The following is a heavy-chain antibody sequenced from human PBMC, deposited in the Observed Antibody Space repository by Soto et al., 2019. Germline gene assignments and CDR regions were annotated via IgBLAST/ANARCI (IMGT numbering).Heavy chain of an antibody. CDR3: GRDGDEWDRRYFDS. D-gene: IGHD1-26*01. Sequence: QVQLTQSGADVKMPGASVMVSCKATGQTYTKYGISWVRQAPGQGLEWLGWISANRGHTNYDPKFQGRVTMTTDTSPNTVYMELRSLATDDTAVYYCGRDGDEWDRRYFDSWGQGTLVTVSS. J-gene: IGHJ4*02. CDR2: ISANRGHT. CDR1: GQTYTKYG. V-gene: IGHV1-18*01.